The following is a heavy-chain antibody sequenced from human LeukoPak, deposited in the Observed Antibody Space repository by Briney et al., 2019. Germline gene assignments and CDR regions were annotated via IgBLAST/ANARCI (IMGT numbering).Heavy chain of an antibody. CDR2: IYTSGST. J-gene: IGHJ3*02. Sequence: SQTLSLTCTVSGGSISSGSYYWSWLPPPAGKGLEWIGRIYTSGSTNYNPSLKSRVTISVDTSKKQFTLKLSSVTAADTAVYYCAREPPLRVDAFEIWGQGTMVTVSS. CDR1: GGSISSGSYY. D-gene: IGHD4-17*01. V-gene: IGHV4-61*02. CDR3: AREPPLRVDAFEI.